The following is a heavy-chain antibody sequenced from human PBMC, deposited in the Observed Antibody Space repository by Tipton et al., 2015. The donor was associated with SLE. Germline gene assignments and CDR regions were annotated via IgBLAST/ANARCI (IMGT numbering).Heavy chain of an antibody. CDR2: IYYSGST. J-gene: IGHJ4*02. Sequence: TLSLTCTVSGGSISSSSYYWGWIRQPPGKGLEWIGSIYYSGSTYYNPSLKSRVTISVDTSKNQFSLKLSSVTAADTAVYYCARSYSGSYFGNWGQGTLVTVSS. D-gene: IGHD1-26*01. V-gene: IGHV4-39*07. CDR3: ARSYSGSYFGN. CDR1: GGSISSSSYY.